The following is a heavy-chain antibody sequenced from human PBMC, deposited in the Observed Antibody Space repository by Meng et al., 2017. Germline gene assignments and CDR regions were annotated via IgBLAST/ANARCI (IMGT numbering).Heavy chain of an antibody. D-gene: IGHD6-19*01. CDR3: ARVVYSSGWSFDY. CDR1: GFSVTTSY. J-gene: IGHJ4*02. V-gene: IGHV3-53*05. CDR2: IYSGGST. Sequence: VQLAETGGGFIQPWGSLRLSCTASGFSVTTSYMSWVRQAPGKGLEWVSVIYSGGSTYYADSVKGRFSISRDNSKNTLYLQMNSLRAEDMAVYYCARVVYSSGWSFDYWGQGTLVTVSS.